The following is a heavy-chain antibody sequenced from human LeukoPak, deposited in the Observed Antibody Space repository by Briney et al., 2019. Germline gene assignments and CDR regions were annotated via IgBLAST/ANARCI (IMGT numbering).Heavy chain of an antibody. V-gene: IGHV1-2*02. J-gene: IGHJ4*02. Sequence: ASVKVSCKASGYTFTDYYMHWVRQAPGQGLEWMGWINLNSRGTNYAQKFQGRVTMTRDTSISTAYMELSRLRSDDTAVYYCARSFGYIVATIGEDDYWGQGTLVTVSS. CDR2: INLNSRGT. CDR3: ARSFGYIVATIGEDDY. D-gene: IGHD5-12*01. CDR1: GYTFTDYY.